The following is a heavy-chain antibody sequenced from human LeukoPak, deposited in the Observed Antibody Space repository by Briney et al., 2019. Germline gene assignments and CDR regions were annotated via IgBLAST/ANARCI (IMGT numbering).Heavy chain of an antibody. CDR2: IHSSGATI. V-gene: IGHV3-48*03. J-gene: IGHJ4*02. D-gene: IGHD1-1*01. Sequence: GGSLRLSCAASGFDFTKYDMNWIRQAPGKGLEWVSYIHSSGATIFYADSVKGRFTISRHSAKNSVYLRVNSLRAEHTALYYCARKLTGTTYFDWWGQGTLVAVSS. CDR1: GFDFTKYD. CDR3: ARKLTGTTYFDW.